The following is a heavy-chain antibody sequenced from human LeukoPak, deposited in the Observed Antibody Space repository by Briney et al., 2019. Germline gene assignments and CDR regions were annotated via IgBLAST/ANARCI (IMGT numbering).Heavy chain of an antibody. CDR2: IYYSGST. D-gene: IGHD3-16*01. CDR1: GCSISSRSYY. Sequence: SETLSFNCTVYGCSISSRSYYWRWIGQPPGKGLGWIGSIYYSGSTYYNPSLKSRVTISVDTSKNQFSLKLSSVTAADTAVYYCARHFVTFQAGESFDPWGQGTLVTVSS. J-gene: IGHJ5*02. V-gene: IGHV4-39*01. CDR3: ARHFVTFQAGESFDP.